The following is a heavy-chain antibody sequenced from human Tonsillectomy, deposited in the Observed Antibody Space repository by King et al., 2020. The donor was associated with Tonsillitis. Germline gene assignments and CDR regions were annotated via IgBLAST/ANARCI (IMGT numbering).Heavy chain of an antibody. D-gene: IGHD3-10*01. CDR3: ARDGITMVRGVRDRFFDY. CDR2: INHSGST. V-gene: IGHV4-34*01. J-gene: IGHJ4*02. Sequence: VQLQQWGAGLLKPSETLSLTCAVYGGSFSGYYWSWIRQPPGKGLEWIGEINHSGSTNYNPSLKSRVTVSVDTSKNQFSLKLSSVTAADTAVYYCARDGITMVRGVRDRFFDYWGQGPLVTVSS. CDR1: GGSFSGYY.